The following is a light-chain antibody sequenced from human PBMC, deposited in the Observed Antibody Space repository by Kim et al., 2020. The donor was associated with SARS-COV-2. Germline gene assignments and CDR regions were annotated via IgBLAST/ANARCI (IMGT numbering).Light chain of an antibody. CDR1: SSDVGAYNY. Sequence: QSALTQPASVSGSPGQSITISCTGTSSDVGAYNYVFWYQQHSGKAPRLMIYDVSNRPSGVSDRFSGSKSGNTASLTISGLQGEDEADYYCSSYTSSRTLVFGGGTQLTVL. CDR3: SSYTSSRTLV. J-gene: IGLJ2*01. V-gene: IGLV2-14*03. CDR2: DVS.